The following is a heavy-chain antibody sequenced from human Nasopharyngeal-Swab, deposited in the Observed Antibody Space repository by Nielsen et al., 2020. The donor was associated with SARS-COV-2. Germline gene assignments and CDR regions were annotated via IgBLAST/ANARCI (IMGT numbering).Heavy chain of an antibody. D-gene: IGHD3-10*01. CDR3: AREGGGSYSDTFDM. CDR2: ISSSSSTI. CDR1: GFTFSSYS. Sequence: GESLKISCAASGFTFSSYSMNWVRQAPGKGLEWVSYISSSSSTIYYADSVKGRFTISRDNAKNSLYLQMNSLRAEDTAVYYCAREGGGSYSDTFDMWGQGTMVTVSS. V-gene: IGHV3-48*01. J-gene: IGHJ3*02.